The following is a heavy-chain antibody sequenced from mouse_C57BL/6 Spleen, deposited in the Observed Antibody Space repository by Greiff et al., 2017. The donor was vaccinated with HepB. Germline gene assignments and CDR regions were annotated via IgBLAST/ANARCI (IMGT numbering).Heavy chain of an antibody. Sequence: QVQLQQSGAELVRPGTSVKVSCKASGYAFTNYLIEWVKQRPGQGLEWIGVINPGSGGTNYNEKFKGKATLTADKSSSTAYMQLSSLPSEDSAVYFCARSNSAAYYSNYNFDYWGQGTTLTVSS. CDR3: ARSNSAAYYSNYNFDY. CDR1: GYAFTNYL. CDR2: INPGSGGT. V-gene: IGHV1-54*01. D-gene: IGHD2-5*01. J-gene: IGHJ2*01.